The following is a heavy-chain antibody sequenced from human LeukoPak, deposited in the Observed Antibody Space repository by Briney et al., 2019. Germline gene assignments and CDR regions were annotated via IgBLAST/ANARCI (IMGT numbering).Heavy chain of an antibody. CDR1: GFSFNTYG. V-gene: IGHV3-30*03. CDR3: ASLPMERLPHNGFDI. J-gene: IGHJ3*02. CDR2: ISYDGKNK. D-gene: IGHD1-26*01. Sequence: GGSLRLSCAASGFSFNTYGAYWIRQAPGKGLDWVAAISYDGKNKYYADSVKGRFTISRDTSKNTLDLQMNSLRVADTALYYCASLPMERLPHNGFDIWGQGTMVTVSS.